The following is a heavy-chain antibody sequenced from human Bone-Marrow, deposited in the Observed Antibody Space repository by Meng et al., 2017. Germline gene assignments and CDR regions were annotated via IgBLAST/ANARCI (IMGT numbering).Heavy chain of an antibody. CDR3: ARDFTNPKKEKVVPAAHYDY. CDR2: MNPNSGNT. CDR1: GYTFTSYD. Sequence: ASVKVSCKASGYTFTSYDINWVRQATGQGLEWMGWMNPNSGNTGYAQKFQGRVTITRNTSISTAYMELSSLRSDDTAVYYCARDFTNPKKEKVVPAAHYDYWGQGTLVTVSS. J-gene: IGHJ4*02. D-gene: IGHD2-2*01. V-gene: IGHV1-8*03.